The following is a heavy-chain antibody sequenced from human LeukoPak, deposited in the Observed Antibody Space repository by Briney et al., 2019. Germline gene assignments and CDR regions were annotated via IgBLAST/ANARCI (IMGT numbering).Heavy chain of an antibody. CDR1: GYSISSGYY. J-gene: IGHJ4*02. V-gene: IGHV4-38-2*02. Sequence: SETLSLTCTVSGYSISSGYYWGWIRQPPGKGLEWIGSIYHSGSTYYNPSLKSRVTISVDTSKNQFSLKLSSVTAADTAVYYCARTYYYDSSGYSGSPFDYWGQGTLVTVSS. CDR2: IYHSGST. D-gene: IGHD3-22*01. CDR3: ARTYYYDSSGYSGSPFDY.